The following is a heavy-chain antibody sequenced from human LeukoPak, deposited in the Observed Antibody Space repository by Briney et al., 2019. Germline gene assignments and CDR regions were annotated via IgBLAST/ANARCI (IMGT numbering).Heavy chain of an antibody. V-gene: IGHV4-4*07. J-gene: IGHJ3*02. D-gene: IGHD6-13*01. Sequence: PSETLSLTCSSVSGGSISSYYWSWIRQPAGNGLEWVGHIYTSGSTNHNPSLKSRVTMSVGTSKNQFSLKLSSVTAADTAVYYCARDNQYSSSVGAFDIWGQGTMVTVSS. CDR3: ARDNQYSSSVGAFDI. CDR2: IYTSGST. CDR1: GGSISSYY.